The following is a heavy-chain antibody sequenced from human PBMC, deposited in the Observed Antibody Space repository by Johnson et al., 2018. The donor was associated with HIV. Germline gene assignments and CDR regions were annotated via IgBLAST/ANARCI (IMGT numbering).Heavy chain of an antibody. CDR2: ISSSGSTI. D-gene: IGHD7-27*01. CDR3: APQLGIGDAFDI. CDR1: GFTFSDYY. J-gene: IGHJ3*02. Sequence: QVQLVESGGGLVKPGGSLRLSCAASGFTFSDYYMGWIRQTPGKGLEWISYISSSGSTIYYADSVKGRFTISRDNAKYSLYLQMNSLRAEDTAVYYCAPQLGIGDAFDIWGQGTMVTVSS. V-gene: IGHV3-11*04.